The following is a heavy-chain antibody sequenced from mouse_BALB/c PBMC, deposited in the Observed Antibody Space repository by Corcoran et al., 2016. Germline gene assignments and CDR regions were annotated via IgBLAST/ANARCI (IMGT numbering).Heavy chain of an antibody. D-gene: IGHD1-1*01. Sequence: EVLMQQSGHIVVKSGASVQIICKTSGYTFTDYNMDWVTQSQGKSLEWIGDITPRSRGTISNQTFEGMSTLTGHKSSSTDYMELRSLTSEDTAVYYWARWGITTWDYWGKGTTVTVSS. CDR1: GYTFTDYN. J-gene: IGHJ2*01. V-gene: IGHV1-18*01. CDR3: ARWGITTWDY. CDR2: ITPRSRGT.